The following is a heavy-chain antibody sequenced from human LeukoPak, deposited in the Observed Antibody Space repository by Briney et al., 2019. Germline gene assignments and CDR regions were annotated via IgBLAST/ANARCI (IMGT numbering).Heavy chain of an antibody. V-gene: IGHV3-23*01. CDR3: ANFPWYYDSSGLDY. CDR2: ISGSGDST. J-gene: IGHJ4*02. CDR1: GFIFSNYA. Sequence: GGSLRLSCAATGFIFSNYAMNWVRQAPGKGLEWVSIISGSGDSTHYADSVKGRFTISRDNSKNTLYLQMNSLRAEDTAVYYCANFPWYYDSSGLDYWGQGTLVTVSS. D-gene: IGHD3-22*01.